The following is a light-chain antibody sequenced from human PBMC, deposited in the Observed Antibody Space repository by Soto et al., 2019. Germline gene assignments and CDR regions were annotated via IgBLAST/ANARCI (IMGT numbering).Light chain of an antibody. Sequence: EIVLTQSPGTLSLSPGERATLSCRASQSVSSSYLAWYQQKPGQAPRLLIYGASSRATGNPDRFSGSGSGADFTLTISRLEPKDFAVYYCQQYGSSPQTFGQGTKLEIK. CDR2: GAS. J-gene: IGKJ2*01. V-gene: IGKV3-20*01. CDR1: QSVSSSY. CDR3: QQYGSSPQT.